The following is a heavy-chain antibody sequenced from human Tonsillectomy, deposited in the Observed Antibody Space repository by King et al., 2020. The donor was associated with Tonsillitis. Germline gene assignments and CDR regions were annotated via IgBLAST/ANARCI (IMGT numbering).Heavy chain of an antibody. V-gene: IGHV3-15*01. CDR1: GFIFSNAW. D-gene: IGHD3-16*01. CDR2: IKSKTDGGKR. CDR3: STGMGYGMDV. J-gene: IGHJ6*02. Sequence: VQLVESGGGLVKPGGSLRLSCAASGFIFSNAWMTWVRQAPGKGLEWVGRIKSKTDGGKRDYAAPVKGRFTISRDDSKNTLYLQMNSLKTEDTAVYYCSTGMGYGMDVWGQGTPVTVSS.